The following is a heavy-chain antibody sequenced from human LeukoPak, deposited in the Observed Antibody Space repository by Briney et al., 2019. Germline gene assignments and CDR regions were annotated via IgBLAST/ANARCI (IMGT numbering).Heavy chain of an antibody. D-gene: IGHD3-22*01. J-gene: IGHJ4*02. CDR3: AKADRISGYYRYYFDY. V-gene: IGHV3-23*01. CDR1: GFTFSSYG. Sequence: PGGSLRLSCAASGFTFSSYGMSWVRQAPGKGLEWVSAISGSGGSTYYADSVKGRFTISRDNSKNTLYLQMNSLRAEDTAVYYCAKADRISGYYRYYFDYWGQGTLVTVSS. CDR2: ISGSGGST.